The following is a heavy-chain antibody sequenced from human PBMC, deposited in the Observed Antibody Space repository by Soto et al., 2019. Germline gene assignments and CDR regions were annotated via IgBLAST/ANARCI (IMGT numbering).Heavy chain of an antibody. CDR3: VRGPNVGEYIPY. CDR2: MYHSGIT. D-gene: IGHD4-17*01. J-gene: IGHJ4*02. Sequence: PSGRLALTCTASGGRVSISLWSLIWQPPGKGLEWIGYMYHSGITSSNPSLKSRVTIPEDRSKNQLSLKLSSVTAADTAVYFCVRGPNVGEYIPYWGQGMLVTVSS. V-gene: IGHV4-59*02. CDR1: GGRVSISL.